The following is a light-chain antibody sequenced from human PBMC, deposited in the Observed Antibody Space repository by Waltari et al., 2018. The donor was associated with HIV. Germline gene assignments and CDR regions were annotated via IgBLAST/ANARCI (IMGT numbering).Light chain of an antibody. CDR1: SSDVGGYKY. J-gene: IGLJ2*01. CDR3: SSYSRSGTLV. Sequence: QSALTQPASVSGSPGQSITIPCTGTSSDVGGYKYVSWYQQHPGKAPKLMIYAVSNRASGVSNRFSGSKSGNTASLVISGLQSEDEGDYYCSSYSRSGTLVFGGGTTLTVL. CDR2: AVS. V-gene: IGLV2-14*01.